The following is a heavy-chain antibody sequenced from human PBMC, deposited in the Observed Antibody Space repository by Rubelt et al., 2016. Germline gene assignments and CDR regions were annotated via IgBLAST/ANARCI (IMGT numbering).Heavy chain of an antibody. V-gene: IGHV4-39*01. CDR2: IGYSGST. D-gene: IGHD4-17*01. CDR1: GDSISSNSFY. Sequence: QLQLQESGPGLVQPLETLSLTCTISGDSISSNSFYWGWIRQPPGKGLEWIGSIGYSGSTYSNPSLRSRVTMSVDTSKNQFALKRSSVTAADTAVYYCARHAFIVTTGSFWDYWGQGTLITVSS. CDR3: ARHAFIVTTGSFWDY. J-gene: IGHJ4*02.